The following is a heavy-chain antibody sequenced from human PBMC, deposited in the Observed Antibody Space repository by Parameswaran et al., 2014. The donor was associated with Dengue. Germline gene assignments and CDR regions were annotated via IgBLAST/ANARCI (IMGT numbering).Heavy chain of an antibody. Sequence: SNARWIRQPPGKGLEWVSAISGSGGSTYYADSVKGRFTISRDNSKNTLYLQMNSLRAEDTAVYYCAKDVRGMVQFFWFDPWGQGTLVTVSS. J-gene: IGHJ5*02. CDR3: AKDVRGMVQFFWFDP. V-gene: IGHV3-23*01. CDR1: SNA. CDR2: ISGSGGST. D-gene: IGHD1-1*01.